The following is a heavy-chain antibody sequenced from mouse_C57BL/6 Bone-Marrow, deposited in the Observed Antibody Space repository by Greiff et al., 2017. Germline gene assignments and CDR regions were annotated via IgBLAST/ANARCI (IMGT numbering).Heavy chain of an antibody. J-gene: IGHJ2*01. V-gene: IGHV5-4*03. CDR3: ARDYYGSRYYFDY. D-gene: IGHD1-1*01. CDR2: ISDGGSYT. Sequence: EVMLVESGGGLVKPGGSLKLSCAASGFTFSSYAMSWVRQTPEKRLEWVATISDGGSYTYYPANVKGRFTISRDNAKNNLYLQMSHLKSEDTAMYDCARDYYGSRYYFDYWCQGTTLTVSS. CDR1: GFTFSSYA.